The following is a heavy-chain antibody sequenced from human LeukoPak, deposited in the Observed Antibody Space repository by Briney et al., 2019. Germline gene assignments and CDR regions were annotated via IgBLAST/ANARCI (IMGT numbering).Heavy chain of an antibody. CDR3: AKGDYGDYPNRSYYYYYGMDV. Sequence: PGGSLRLSCAASGYTFSSYAMSWVRQAPGKGLEWVSAISGSGGSTYDADSVKGRFTISRDNSKNTLYLQMNSLRAEDTAVYYCAKGDYGDYPNRSYYYYYGMDVWGQGTTVTVSS. CDR1: GYTFSSYA. CDR2: ISGSGGST. D-gene: IGHD4-17*01. V-gene: IGHV3-23*01. J-gene: IGHJ6*02.